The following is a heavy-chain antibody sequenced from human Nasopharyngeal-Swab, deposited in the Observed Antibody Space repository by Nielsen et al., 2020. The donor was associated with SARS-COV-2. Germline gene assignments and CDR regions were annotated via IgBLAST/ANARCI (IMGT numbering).Heavy chain of an antibody. D-gene: IGHD3-9*01. CDR2: IYYSGST. Sequence: SETLSLTCTVSGGSISSGGYYWSWIRQHPGKGLEWIGYIYYSGSTYYNPSLKSRVTISVDTSKNQFSLKLGSVTAADTAVYYCARAVASHWLGTRFDYWGQGTLVTVSS. CDR1: GGSISSGGYY. V-gene: IGHV4-31*03. J-gene: IGHJ4*02. CDR3: ARAVASHWLGTRFDY.